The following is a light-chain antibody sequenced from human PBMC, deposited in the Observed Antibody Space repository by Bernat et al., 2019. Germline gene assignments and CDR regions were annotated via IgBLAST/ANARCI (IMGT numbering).Light chain of an antibody. V-gene: IGLV3-19*01. J-gene: IGLJ1*01. CDR3: KSRDSSGYV. CDR1: SLRSNY. Sequence: SSELTQDPAVSVALGQTVRITCQGDSLRSNYASWYQQKPGQAPVLVIYGKNNRPSGFPDRFSGSTSGNTASLTITRAQAEDEADYYCKSRDSSGYVFGTGTKVTVL. CDR2: GKN.